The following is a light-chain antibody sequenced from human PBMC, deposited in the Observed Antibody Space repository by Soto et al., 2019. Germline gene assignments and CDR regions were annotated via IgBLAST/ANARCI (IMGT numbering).Light chain of an antibody. CDR2: GIS. Sequence: EIVMTQSPATLSVSPGERATLSCRASQSVNSNYLAWYQQKPGQAPRLLIYGISKRATDIPDRFSGSGSGTEFTLTISSLQPEDFAVYYCQQYNNWPPWTFGQGTKVEIK. CDR1: QSVNSN. V-gene: IGKV3D-15*01. CDR3: QQYNNWPPWT. J-gene: IGKJ1*01.